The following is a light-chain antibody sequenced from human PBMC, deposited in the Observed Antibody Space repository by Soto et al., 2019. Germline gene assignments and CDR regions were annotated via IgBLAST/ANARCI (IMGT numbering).Light chain of an antibody. CDR1: QSVSSN. J-gene: IGKJ1*01. V-gene: IGKV3D-15*01. Sequence: EIVMTQSPATLSVSPGERSTLSCRASQSVSSNLAWYQQKPGQAPRLLIYGASTRATGIPARFSGSGAGTDFTLTISSLEPEDFAVYYCQQCDGSPWTFGQGSKVDIK. CDR3: QQCDGSPWT. CDR2: GAS.